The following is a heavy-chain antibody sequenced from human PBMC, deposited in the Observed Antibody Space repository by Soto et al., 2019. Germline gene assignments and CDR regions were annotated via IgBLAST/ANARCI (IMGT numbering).Heavy chain of an antibody. Sequence: QVQLQGSGPGLVKPSETLSLTCTVSGGSISTYYWSWIRQPPGKGLEWIGYIYDSGSTNYNPSLKGRVTISVDTSRNQFSLKLSSVTAADTAVYYCARDDRSRGDCLFHYWGQGTLVTVSS. CDR2: IYDSGST. D-gene: IGHD2-21*02. V-gene: IGHV4-59*01. J-gene: IGHJ4*02. CDR1: GGSISTYY. CDR3: ARDDRSRGDCLFHY.